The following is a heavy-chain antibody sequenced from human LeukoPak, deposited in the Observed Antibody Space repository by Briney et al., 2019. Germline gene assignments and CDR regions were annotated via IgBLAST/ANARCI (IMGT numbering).Heavy chain of an antibody. CDR2: LYHSGST. CDR1: GYSISGGYY. J-gene: IGHJ4*02. D-gene: IGHD2-15*01. V-gene: IGHV4-38-2*01. CDR3: ARVAAGSRYYFDD. Sequence: SETLSLTCAVSGYSISGGYYWGWIRQPPGKGLEWIGSLYHSGSTYYNPSLQSRVTTSVDTSKNQFSLKLSSVTAADTAVYFCARVAAGSRYYFDDWGQGTLVTVSS.